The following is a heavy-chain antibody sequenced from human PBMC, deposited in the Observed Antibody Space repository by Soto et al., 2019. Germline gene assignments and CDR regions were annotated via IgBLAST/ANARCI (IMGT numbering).Heavy chain of an antibody. CDR3: ARGELAARPTTYYYYYYMDV. Sequence: QVQLVQSGAEVKKPGSSVKVSCKASGGTFSSYTISWVRQAPGQGLEWMGRIIPILGIANYAQKFQGRVTITADKSTSTAYMELSSLRSEDTAVYYCARGELAARPTTYYYYYYMDVWGNATTVTVSS. J-gene: IGHJ6*03. D-gene: IGHD6-6*01. V-gene: IGHV1-69*02. CDR1: GGTFSSYT. CDR2: IIPILGIA.